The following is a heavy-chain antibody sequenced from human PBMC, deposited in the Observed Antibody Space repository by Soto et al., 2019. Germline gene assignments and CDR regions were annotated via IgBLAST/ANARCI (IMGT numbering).Heavy chain of an antibody. D-gene: IGHD3-22*01. J-gene: IGHJ6*02. CDR1: GFPFSRYG. CDR2: ISFEGSNK. CDR3: AKDRYDSTIMDV. V-gene: IGHV3-30*18. Sequence: QVQLVESGGGVVQPGRSLRLSCAASGFPFSRYGMHWVRQAPGKGLEWMAIISFEGSNKYYPDSVKGRFTTSRDNSKNTLYVQMNSLRAYDTAVYYCAKDRYDSTIMDVWGQGTRVNVSS.